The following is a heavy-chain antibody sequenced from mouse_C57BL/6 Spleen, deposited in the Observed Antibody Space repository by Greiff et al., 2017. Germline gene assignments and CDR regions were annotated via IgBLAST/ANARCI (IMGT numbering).Heavy chain of an antibody. Sequence: EVQLVESGGGLVKPGGSLKLSCAASGFTFSSYAMSWVRQTPEKRLEWVATISDGGSYTYYPDNVKGRFTISRDNAKNNLYLQMSHLKSEDTAMYYCARDPVYYYGSSPYFDVWGTGTTVTVSS. CDR1: GFTFSSYA. CDR3: ARDPVYYYGSSPYFDV. V-gene: IGHV5-4*01. D-gene: IGHD1-1*01. J-gene: IGHJ1*03. CDR2: ISDGGSYT.